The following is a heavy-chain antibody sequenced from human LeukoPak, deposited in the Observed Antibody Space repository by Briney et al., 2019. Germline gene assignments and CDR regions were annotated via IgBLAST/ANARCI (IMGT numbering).Heavy chain of an antibody. CDR2: IYYSGST. CDR1: GGSISSYY. CDR3: ARGSPSYGYPFDY. D-gene: IGHD5-18*01. Sequence: PSETLSLTCTVSGGSISSYYWSWIRQPPGKGLEWIGYIYYSGSTNYNPSLKSRVTISVDTSKNQFSLKPSSVTAADTAVYYCARGSPSYGYPFDYWGQGTLVTVSS. V-gene: IGHV4-59*01. J-gene: IGHJ4*02.